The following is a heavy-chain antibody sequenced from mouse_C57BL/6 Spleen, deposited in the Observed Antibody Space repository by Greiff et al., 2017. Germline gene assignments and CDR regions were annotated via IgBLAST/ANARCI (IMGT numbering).Heavy chain of an antibody. J-gene: IGHJ2*01. D-gene: IGHD1-1*01. Sequence: QVQLQQPGAELVKPGASLKLSCTASGFTFTSYWMHWVKQSPGRGLEWIGRIDPSSGGTKYNEKFKSKATLTVDTTSSTANMQLSSLTYMDSAVYYCARWIHYNGSSYDDIDYWGQGTTLTVSS. CDR2: IDPSSGGT. CDR1: GFTFTSYW. V-gene: IGHV1-62-3*01. CDR3: ARWIHYNGSSYDDIDY.